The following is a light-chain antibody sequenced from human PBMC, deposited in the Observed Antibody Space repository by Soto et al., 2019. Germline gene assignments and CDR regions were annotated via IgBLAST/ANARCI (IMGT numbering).Light chain of an antibody. J-gene: IGLJ2*01. CDR3: SSYANSHVV. V-gene: IGLV2-14*03. Sequence: QSVLTQPASVSGSPGQSITISCTGTDSDIGVYNYVSWYQQYPGKAPKLMIYDVTNRPSGVSNRFSGSKSGNMASLTISGLQAEDEDDYSCSSYANSHVVFGGGTKLTVL. CDR2: DVT. CDR1: DSDIGVYNY.